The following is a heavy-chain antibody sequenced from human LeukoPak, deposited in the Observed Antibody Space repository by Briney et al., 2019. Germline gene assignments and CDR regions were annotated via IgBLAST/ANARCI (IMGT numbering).Heavy chain of an antibody. V-gene: IGHV1-2*02. CDR3: ARDYWTGYYFDI. J-gene: IGHJ3*02. Sequence: ASVKVSCEASGYTFSGHYIHWVRQAPGQGLEWMGWINPKSGVTNSAPKFQGRVTMTRDTSISTAFMEVSRLRSDDTAVYYCARDYWTGYYFDIWGQGTMVTVSS. CDR1: GYTFSGHY. CDR2: INPKSGVT. D-gene: IGHD3/OR15-3a*01.